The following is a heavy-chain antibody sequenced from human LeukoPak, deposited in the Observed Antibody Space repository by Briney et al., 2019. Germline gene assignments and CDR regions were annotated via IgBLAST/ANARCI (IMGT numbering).Heavy chain of an antibody. CDR3: ARDGDNTNYYYYMDV. J-gene: IGHJ6*03. CDR2: INWNGGST. V-gene: IGHV3-20*04. Sequence: GGSLRLSCAASGFTFDDYGMSWVRQAPGKGLEWVSGINWNGGSTGYADSVKGRFTISRDNAKNSLYLQMNSLRAEDTALYYCARDGDNTNYYYYMDVWGKGTTVTVSS. CDR1: GFTFDDYG. D-gene: IGHD4-17*01.